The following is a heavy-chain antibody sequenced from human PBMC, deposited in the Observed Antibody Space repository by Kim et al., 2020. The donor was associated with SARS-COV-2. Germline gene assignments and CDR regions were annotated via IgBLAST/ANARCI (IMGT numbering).Heavy chain of an antibody. V-gene: IGHV1-18*01. J-gene: IGHJ4*02. D-gene: IGHD2-21*02. Sequence: QKLQGRATMTTDTSTSTAYMELRSLRSDDTAVYYCARAIVVVTAIRPFDYWGQGTLVTVSS. CDR3: ARAIVVVTAIRPFDY.